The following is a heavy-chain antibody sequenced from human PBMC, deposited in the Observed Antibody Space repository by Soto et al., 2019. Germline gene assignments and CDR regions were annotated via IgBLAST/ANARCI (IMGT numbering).Heavy chain of an antibody. CDR2: MSPKNGDV. Sequence: QVRLVQSGTEVKKPGASVKVSCMVSGYSFSNFDINWVRQATGQGLEWMGWMSPKNGDVGYAQKFQGRVTMTSNNSINTAYMELNNLRPEDTAVYYCVRPWRYWGQGTLVTVSS. D-gene: IGHD3-3*01. V-gene: IGHV1-8*02. CDR3: VRPWRY. CDR1: GYSFSNFD. J-gene: IGHJ4*02.